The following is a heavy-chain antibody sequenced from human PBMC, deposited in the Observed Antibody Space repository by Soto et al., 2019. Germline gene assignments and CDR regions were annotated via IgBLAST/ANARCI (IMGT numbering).Heavy chain of an antibody. CDR2: ISGSGGST. D-gene: IGHD2-21*01. CDR3: VEDLKGTVAVDY. V-gene: IGHV3-23*01. CDR1: GFTFSSYA. Sequence: GGSLRLSCAASGFTFSSYAMSWVRQAPGKGLEWVSAISGSGGSTYYADSVKGRFTISRDNSKNTLYLQMNSLRAEDTAVYYCVEDLKGTVAVDYWGQGTLVTVSS. J-gene: IGHJ4*02.